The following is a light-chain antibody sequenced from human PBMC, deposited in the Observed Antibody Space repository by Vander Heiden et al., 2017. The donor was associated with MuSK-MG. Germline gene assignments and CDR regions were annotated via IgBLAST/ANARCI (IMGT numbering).Light chain of an antibody. V-gene: IGKV1-5*01. CDR3: QHYNLYV. J-gene: IGKJ5*01. CDR2: GAS. CDR1: QNIRTW. Sequence: DIQMTQSPSTLSASVGDRVTITCRASQNIRTWLAWYQQKAGKAPKLLIYGASTLESGVQARFSGSGSGTEFTLTSSSLQPDDSATYYCQHYNLYVFGQGTRLEIK.